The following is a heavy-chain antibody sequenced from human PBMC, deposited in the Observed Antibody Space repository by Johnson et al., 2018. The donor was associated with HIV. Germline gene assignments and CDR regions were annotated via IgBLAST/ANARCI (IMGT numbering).Heavy chain of an antibody. CDR3: ARDLKSYYDSSGYFDAFDI. Sequence: MQLVESGGGLVQPGGSLRLSCAASGFTFSSSAMSWVRQAPGKGLEWVANIHQDGSEKVYVDSVKGRFTVSRDNASQSLYLQMNSLRVEDTAVYYCARDLKSYYDSSGYFDAFDIWGQGTMVTVSS. CDR1: GFTFSSSA. J-gene: IGHJ3*02. CDR2: IHQDGSEK. V-gene: IGHV3-7*01. D-gene: IGHD3-22*01.